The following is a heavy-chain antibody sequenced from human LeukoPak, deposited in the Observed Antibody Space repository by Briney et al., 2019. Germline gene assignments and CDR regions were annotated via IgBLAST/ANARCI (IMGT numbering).Heavy chain of an antibody. Sequence: GGSLRLSCAASGFTFSSYSMNWIRQARGKGLEWVSSISSSSYIYYADSVKGRFTISRDNAKNSLYLQMNSLRAEDTAVYYCARAYCGGDCSSDTIDYWSQGTLVTVSS. CDR2: ISSSSYI. CDR1: GFTFSSYS. CDR3: ARAYCGGDCSSDTIDY. J-gene: IGHJ4*02. V-gene: IGHV3-21*01. D-gene: IGHD2-21*01.